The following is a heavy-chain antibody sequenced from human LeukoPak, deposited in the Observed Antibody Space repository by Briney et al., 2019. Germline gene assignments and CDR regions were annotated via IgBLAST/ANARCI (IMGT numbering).Heavy chain of an antibody. Sequence: PGGSLRLSCAASGFTFSVAWMSWVRQAPGKGLEWVGRIKSNSDGGTGDYAAPVKGRFTISRDNSKNTVYLQMNNMRVDDTAVYYCARVAGWHWFDPWGQGTLVTVSS. CDR1: GFTFSVAW. CDR3: ARVAGWHWFDP. J-gene: IGHJ5*02. V-gene: IGHV3-15*01. CDR2: IKSNSDGGTG. D-gene: IGHD6-19*01.